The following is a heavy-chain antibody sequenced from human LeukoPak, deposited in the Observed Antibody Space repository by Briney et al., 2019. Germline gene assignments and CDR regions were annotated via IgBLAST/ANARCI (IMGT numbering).Heavy chain of an antibody. J-gene: IGHJ4*02. CDR1: EFSVGSNY. D-gene: IGHD1-26*01. CDR3: AKDRNSGSYFPGYFDY. V-gene: IGHV3-66*01. CDR2: IYSGGST. Sequence: GGSLRLSCAASEFSVGSNYMTWVRQAPGKGLEWVSLIYSGGSTYYADSVKGRFTISRDNSKNTLYLQMNSLRAEDTAIYYCAKDRNSGSYFPGYFDYWGQGTLVTVSS.